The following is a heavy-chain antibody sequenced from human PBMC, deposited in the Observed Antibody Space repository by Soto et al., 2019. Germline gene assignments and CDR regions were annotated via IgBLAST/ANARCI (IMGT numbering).Heavy chain of an antibody. Sequence: SETLSLTCTVSGGSISSYYWSWIRQPPGKGLEWIGYIYYSGSTNYNPSLKSRVTISVDTSKNQFSLKLSPVTAADTAVYYCARNNGYSYGYTLDHWGQGTLVTVS. D-gene: IGHD5-18*01. V-gene: IGHV4-59*01. CDR2: IYYSGST. CDR3: ARNNGYSYGYTLDH. J-gene: IGHJ4*02. CDR1: GGSISSYY.